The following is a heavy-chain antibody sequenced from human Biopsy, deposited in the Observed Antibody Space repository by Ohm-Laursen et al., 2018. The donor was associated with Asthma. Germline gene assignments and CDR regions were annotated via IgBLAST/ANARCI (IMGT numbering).Heavy chain of an antibody. CDR2: IMTVFGTT. CDR3: ARCQVGYSSGWSLLLKKIYYSGMDV. CDR1: GGTFSNFA. J-gene: IGHJ6*02. V-gene: IGHV1-69*13. Sequence: GASVKVSCKAPGGTFSNFAISWVRQAPGQGLEWLGGIMTVFGTTNYAKKFQGRVTITADESTSTAYMEVTSLRSEDTAIYYCARCQVGYSSGWSLLLKKIYYSGMDVRGQGTAVTVSS. D-gene: IGHD6-19*01.